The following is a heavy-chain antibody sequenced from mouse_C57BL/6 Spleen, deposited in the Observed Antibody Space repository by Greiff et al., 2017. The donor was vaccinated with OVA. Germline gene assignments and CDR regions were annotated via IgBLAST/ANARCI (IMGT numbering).Heavy chain of an antibody. J-gene: IGHJ4*01. D-gene: IGHD2-5*01. CDR1: GYTFTSYW. V-gene: IGHV1-64*01. CDR3: ATYYSNSGEYYAMDY. Sequence: QVQLQQPGAELAKPGASVKLSCKASGYTFTSYWMHWVKQRPGQGLEWIGMIHPNSGSTNYNEKFKSKATLTVVTSSSTAYMQLSSLTSEDSAVYYCATYYSNSGEYYAMDYWGQGTSVTVSS. CDR2: IHPNSGST.